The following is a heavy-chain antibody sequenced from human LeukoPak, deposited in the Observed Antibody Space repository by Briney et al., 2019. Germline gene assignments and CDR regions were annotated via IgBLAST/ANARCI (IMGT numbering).Heavy chain of an antibody. D-gene: IGHD6-13*01. CDR3: AKVYSSSGYNWFDP. CDR2: ISYDGSNN. Sequence: GGSLRLSCSASGFTFSSYGMHWVRQAPGKGLEWVAVISYDGSNNYYEDSVKGRFTISRDNSKNTLYLQMNSLRAESTAVYYCAKVYSSSGYNWFDPWGQGTLVTVSS. CDR1: GFTFSSYG. J-gene: IGHJ5*02. V-gene: IGHV3-30*18.